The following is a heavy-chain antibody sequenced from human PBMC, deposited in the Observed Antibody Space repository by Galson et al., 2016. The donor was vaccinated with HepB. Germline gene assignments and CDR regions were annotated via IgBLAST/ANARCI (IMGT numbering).Heavy chain of an antibody. CDR3: ARVPHYYDSSGYYLTHWHFDL. D-gene: IGHD3-22*01. Sequence: SVKVSCKASGGTFSSYAIGWVRQAPGQGLEWMGGIIPIFGTTKYVQKFQGRFTITADESTSTAYMELSSLRSEDTGVYYCARVPHYYDSSGYYLTHWHFDLWGRGTLVTVSS. V-gene: IGHV1-69*13. CDR1: GGTFSSYA. J-gene: IGHJ2*01. CDR2: IIPIFGTT.